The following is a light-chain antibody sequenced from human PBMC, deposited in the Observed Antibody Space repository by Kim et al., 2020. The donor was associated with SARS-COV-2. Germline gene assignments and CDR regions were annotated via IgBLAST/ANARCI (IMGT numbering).Light chain of an antibody. CDR2: GKD. Sequence: SSELTQDPAVSVALGQTVRITCQGDSLRNYYATWYQQKPGRAPLLVIYGKDSRPSGIPDRFSGSYSGNTASLTITGAQAEDEADFYCESRDSSGTVVFGGGTKLTVL. V-gene: IGLV3-19*01. J-gene: IGLJ2*01. CDR1: SLRNYY. CDR3: ESRDSSGTVV.